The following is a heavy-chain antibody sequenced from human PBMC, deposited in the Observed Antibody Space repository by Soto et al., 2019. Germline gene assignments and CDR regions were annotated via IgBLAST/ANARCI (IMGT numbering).Heavy chain of an antibody. D-gene: IGHD2-21*02. Sequence: QVQLVQSGAEVKKPGASVKVSCKASGYTFTSYGISWVRQAPGQGLEWMGWISAYNGNTNYAQKLQGRVTMTTDTSTSTAYMELRGLRSDDTAVHYCARDKGAYCGGDCYSTWFDPWGQGTLVTVSS. CDR2: ISAYNGNT. CDR1: GYTFTSYG. CDR3: ARDKGAYCGGDCYSTWFDP. J-gene: IGHJ5*02. V-gene: IGHV1-18*01.